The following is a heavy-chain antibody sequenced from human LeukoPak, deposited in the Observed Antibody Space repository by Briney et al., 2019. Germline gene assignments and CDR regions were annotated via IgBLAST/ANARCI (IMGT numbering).Heavy chain of an antibody. CDR1: GFTFSSYA. V-gene: IGHV3-23*01. Sequence: GGSLRLSCAASGFTFSSYAMSWVRQAPGKGLEWVSAISGSGGSTYYADSVKGRFTISRDNSKNTLYLQMNSLRAEDTAVYYSAKGLYYYDSSGYYYPFDYWGQGTLVTVSP. CDR2: ISGSGGST. CDR3: AKGLYYYDSSGYYYPFDY. J-gene: IGHJ4*02. D-gene: IGHD3-22*01.